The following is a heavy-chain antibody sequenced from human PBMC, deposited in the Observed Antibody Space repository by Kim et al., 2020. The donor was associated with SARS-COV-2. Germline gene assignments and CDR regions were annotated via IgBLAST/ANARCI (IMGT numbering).Heavy chain of an antibody. J-gene: IGHJ4*02. D-gene: IGHD6-6*01. CDR2: K. V-gene: IGHV3-30*01. Sequence: KSYADSVKGRFTISRDNSKNTLDLQMNSLRAEDTAVYYCARRSSSYYSDYWGQGTLVTVSS. CDR3: ARRSSSYYSDY.